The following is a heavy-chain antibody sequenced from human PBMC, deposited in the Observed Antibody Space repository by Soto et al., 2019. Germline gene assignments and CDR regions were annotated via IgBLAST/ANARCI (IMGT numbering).Heavy chain of an antibody. J-gene: IGHJ6*02. D-gene: IGHD6-13*01. CDR1: GFTFSDYY. CDR3: ARGGQQLHGMDV. V-gene: IGHV3-11*01. CDR2: ISSGSVI. Sequence: QVQLVESGGGLVKPGGSLRLSCAASGFTFSDYYMSWIRQAPGKGLEWVSYISSGSVIYYADSVKGRFTISRDNAKNSLNLQMNSLRAEDTAVYYCARGGQQLHGMDVWGQGTTVTVSS.